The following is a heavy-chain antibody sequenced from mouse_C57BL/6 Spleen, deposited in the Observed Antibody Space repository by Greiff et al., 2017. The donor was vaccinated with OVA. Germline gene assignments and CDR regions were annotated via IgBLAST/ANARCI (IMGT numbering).Heavy chain of an antibody. CDR2: ISSGGDYI. J-gene: IGHJ4*01. CDR3: TRDLGDYAMDY. Sequence: EVMLVESGEGLVKPGGSLKLSCAASGFTFSSYALSWVRQTPEKRLEWVAYISSGGDYIYYAATVKGRFTISRANARNTLYLQMSSLKSEDTAMYYCTRDLGDYAMDYWGQGTSVTVSS. V-gene: IGHV5-9-1*02. CDR1: GFTFSSYA. D-gene: IGHD4-1*01.